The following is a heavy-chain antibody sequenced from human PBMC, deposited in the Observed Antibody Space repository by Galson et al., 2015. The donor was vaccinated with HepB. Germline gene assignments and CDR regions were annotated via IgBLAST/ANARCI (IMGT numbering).Heavy chain of an antibody. D-gene: IGHD3-22*01. CDR3: ARDSSGYPFQF. Sequence: SVKVSCKASGGTFSTYSPSWVRQAPGQGLQWMGGIIPTSGAASNAQRFQGRVTFTADGSTSTAYMELSNLRSDDTAVYYCARDSSGYPFQFWGQGTLVTVSS. V-gene: IGHV1-69*13. CDR1: GGTFSTYS. CDR2: IIPTSGAA. J-gene: IGHJ4*02.